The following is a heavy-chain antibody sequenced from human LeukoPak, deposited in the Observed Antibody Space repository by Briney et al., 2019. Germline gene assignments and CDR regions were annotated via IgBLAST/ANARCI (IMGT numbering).Heavy chain of an antibody. CDR3: AKPNVGVPLQYFDS. CDR2: ISGSGGST. Sequence: GGSLRLSCAASGVTFSSHALNWVRQAPGKGLEWVSGISGSGGSTYYADSVKGRFTISRDNSKNTLYLQMNSLRAEDTAVYYCAKPNVGVPLQYFDSWGQGTLVTVSS. D-gene: IGHD1-26*01. V-gene: IGHV3-23*01. CDR1: GVTFSSHA. J-gene: IGHJ4*02.